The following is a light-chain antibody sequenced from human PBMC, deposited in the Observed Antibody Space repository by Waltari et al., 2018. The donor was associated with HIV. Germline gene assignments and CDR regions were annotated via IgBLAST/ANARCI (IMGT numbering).Light chain of an antibody. CDR2: DTS. V-gene: IGKV3-11*01. Sequence: EIVLTQSPATLSLSPGERANLSCRASQSVGISLAWYQHTRGQAPRLLIYDTSIRATGIPARFSGSGSGTDFTLKISRVEAEDVGVYYCMQALEAPLTFGGGTKVQIK. J-gene: IGKJ4*01. CDR3: MQALEAPLT. CDR1: QSVGIS.